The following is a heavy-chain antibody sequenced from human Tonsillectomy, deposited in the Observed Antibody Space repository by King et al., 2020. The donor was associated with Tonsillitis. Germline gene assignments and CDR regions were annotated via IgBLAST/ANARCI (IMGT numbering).Heavy chain of an antibody. J-gene: IGHJ4*02. Sequence: VQLVESGGGVVQPGGSLRLSCAASGFTFNWFGMHWVRQAQGKGLEWVAFIIYDGSNEYYADSVKGRFTISRDNSKNMLYLQMNSLRGDDTAIYYCAKDGPYYYGSGTSVGDHGGQGTLVTVSS. V-gene: IGHV3-30*02. CDR1: GFTFNWFG. CDR2: IIYDGSNE. CDR3: AKDGPYYYGSGTSVGDH. D-gene: IGHD3-10*01.